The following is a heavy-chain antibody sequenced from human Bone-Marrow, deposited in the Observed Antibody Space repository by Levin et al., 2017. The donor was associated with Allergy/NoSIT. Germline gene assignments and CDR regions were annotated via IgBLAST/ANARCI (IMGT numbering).Heavy chain of an antibody. CDR2: IWFDGSSE. CDR3: AGAFSDYINY. J-gene: IGHJ4*02. V-gene: IGHV3-33*01. Sequence: GESLKISCTASGLTFSTYGMHWVRQAPGKGLEWVALIWFDGSSEYYSDSVKGRFTISRDNSKNTLFLQMNALRVEDTAVYYCAGAFSDYINYWGQGTLVTVSS. D-gene: IGHD4-11*01. CDR1: GLTFSTYG.